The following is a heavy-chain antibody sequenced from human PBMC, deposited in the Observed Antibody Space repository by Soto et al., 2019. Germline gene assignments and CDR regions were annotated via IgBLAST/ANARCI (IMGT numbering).Heavy chain of an antibody. CDR2: INHSGST. V-gene: IGHV4-34*01. Sequence: QVQLQQWGAGLLKTSETLSLTCAVYGGSFSVYYWSWIRQPPGKGLEWIGEINHSGSTKYNPSLKSRVNISVDTSKNQFSLKLSSVTAADTAVYYCARENHLWVVVPVRQLKTTWWFDPWGQGTLVTVSS. D-gene: IGHD2-2*01. CDR1: GGSFSVYY. J-gene: IGHJ5*02. CDR3: ARENHLWVVVPVRQLKTTWWFDP.